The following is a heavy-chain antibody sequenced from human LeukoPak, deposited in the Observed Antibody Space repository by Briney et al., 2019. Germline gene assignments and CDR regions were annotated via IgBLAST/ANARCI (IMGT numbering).Heavy chain of an antibody. V-gene: IGHV3-21*01. Sequence: GGSLRLSCAASGFTFSSYEMNWVRQAPGKGLEWVSSISSSSSYIYYADSVKGRFTISRDNAKNSLYLQMNSLRAEDTAVYYCARGQTGTTWGGFDYWGQGTLVTVSS. CDR1: GFTFSSYE. D-gene: IGHD1-1*01. CDR3: ARGQTGTTWGGFDY. CDR2: ISSSSSYI. J-gene: IGHJ4*02.